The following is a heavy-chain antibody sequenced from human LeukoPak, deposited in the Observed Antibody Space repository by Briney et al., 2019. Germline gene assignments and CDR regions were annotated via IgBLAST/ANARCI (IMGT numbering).Heavy chain of an antibody. CDR2: IYYSGST. V-gene: IGHV4-39*07. Sequence: SETLSLTCTVSGGSISGSSYHWGWIRQPPGKGLEWIGSIYYSGSTYYNPSLKSRVTISVDTSKNQFSLKLSSVTAADTAVYYCARASDSSGFSTDWGQGTLVTVSS. CDR3: ARASDSSGFSTD. CDR1: GGSISGSSYH. D-gene: IGHD3-22*01. J-gene: IGHJ4*02.